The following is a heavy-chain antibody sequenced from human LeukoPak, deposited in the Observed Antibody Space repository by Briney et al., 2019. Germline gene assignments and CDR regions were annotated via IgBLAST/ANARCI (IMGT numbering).Heavy chain of an antibody. J-gene: IGHJ4*02. D-gene: IGHD4-17*01. CDR2: IYYSGST. Sequence: PSETLSLTCTVSGGSISSSSYYWGWIRQPPGKGLEWIGSIYYSGSTYYNPSLKSRVTISVDTSKNQFSLKLSSVTAADTAVYYCARFSDYAVTGGFDYWGQGTLVTVSS. V-gene: IGHV4-39*01. CDR3: ARFSDYAVTGGFDY. CDR1: GGSISSSSYY.